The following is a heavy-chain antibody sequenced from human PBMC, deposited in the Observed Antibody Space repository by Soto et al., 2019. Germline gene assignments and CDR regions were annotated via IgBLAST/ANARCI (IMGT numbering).Heavy chain of an antibody. Sequence: EVQLVESGGGLVKPGGSLRLSCAASGFTFSSYSMNWVRQAPGKGLEWVSSISSSSSYIYYADSVKGRFTISRDNAKNSLYLHMNSLRAEDTAVYYCARAPWGGDSYGMDVWGQGTTVTVSS. J-gene: IGHJ6*02. V-gene: IGHV3-21*01. CDR3: ARAPWGGDSYGMDV. CDR2: ISSSSSYI. D-gene: IGHD2-21*02. CDR1: GFTFSSYS.